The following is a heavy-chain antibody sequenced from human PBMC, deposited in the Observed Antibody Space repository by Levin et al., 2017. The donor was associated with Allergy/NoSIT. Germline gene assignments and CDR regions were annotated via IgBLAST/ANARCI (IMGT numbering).Heavy chain of an antibody. Sequence: ASVKVSCKASGYTFTSYAMHWVRQAPGQRLEWMGWINAGNGNTKYSQKFQGRVTITRDTSASTAYMELSSLRSEDTAVYYCARDWGYALEWLLYAGPDAFDIWGQGTMVTVSS. CDR3: ARDWGYALEWLLYAGPDAFDI. J-gene: IGHJ3*02. V-gene: IGHV1-3*01. CDR1: GYTFTSYA. CDR2: INAGNGNT. D-gene: IGHD3-3*01.